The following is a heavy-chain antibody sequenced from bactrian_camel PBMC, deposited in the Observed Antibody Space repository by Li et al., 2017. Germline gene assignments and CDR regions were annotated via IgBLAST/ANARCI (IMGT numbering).Heavy chain of an antibody. Sequence: VQLVESGGGSVQAGGSLRLSCTASGGIESTPCMGWFRQAPGKDREAVAVIDRAGITSYADSVKGRFAISKDNGKFTLFLQMNSLKPEDTAMYCRAAGGCPVSMKSPQSFAYWGQGTQVTVS. CDR2: IDRAGIT. CDR1: GGIESTPC. CDR3: AAGGCPVSMKSPQSFAY. D-gene: IGHD2*01. V-gene: IGHV3S53*01. J-gene: IGHJ6*01.